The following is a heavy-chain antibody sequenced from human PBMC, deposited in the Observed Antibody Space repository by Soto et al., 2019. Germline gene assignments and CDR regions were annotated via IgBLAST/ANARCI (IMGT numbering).Heavy chain of an antibody. CDR2: ISSSSSTI. Sequence: PGGSLRLSCAASGFTFSSYSMNWVRQAPGKGLEWVSYISSSSSTIYYADSVKGRFTISRDNAKNSLYLQMNSLRDEDTAVYYCARDENIVGARQGFFFDIWGQGTMVTVS. D-gene: IGHD1-26*01. V-gene: IGHV3-48*02. CDR3: ARDENIVGARQGFFFDI. CDR1: GFTFSSYS. J-gene: IGHJ3*02.